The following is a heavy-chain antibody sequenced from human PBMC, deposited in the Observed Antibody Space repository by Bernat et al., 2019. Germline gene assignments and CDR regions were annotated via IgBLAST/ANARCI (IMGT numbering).Heavy chain of an antibody. J-gene: IGHJ3*02. D-gene: IGHD3-22*01. CDR1: GYTFTSYA. V-gene: IGHV1-3*01. Sequence: QVQLVQSGAEVKKPGASVKVSCKASGYTFTSYAMHWVRQAPGRRLEWMGWINAGNGNTKYSQKFQGRVTITRDTSASTAYMELSSLRSEDTAVYYCARALPYYYDSSGYSYDAFDIWGQGTMVTVSS. CDR2: INAGNGNT. CDR3: ARALPYYYDSSGYSYDAFDI.